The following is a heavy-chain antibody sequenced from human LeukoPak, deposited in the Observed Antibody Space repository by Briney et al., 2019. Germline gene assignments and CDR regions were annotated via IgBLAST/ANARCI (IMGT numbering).Heavy chain of an antibody. Sequence: PGGSLRLSCAASGFTFSDYYMSWIRQAPGKGLEWVSYISSSSSTIYYADSVKGRFTISRDNAKNSLYLQMNSLRAEDTAVYYCARTPLWSGYSHFDYWGQGTLVTVSS. CDR3: ARTPLWSGYSHFDY. V-gene: IGHV3-11*04. CDR1: GFTFSDYY. D-gene: IGHD3-3*01. CDR2: ISSSSSTI. J-gene: IGHJ4*02.